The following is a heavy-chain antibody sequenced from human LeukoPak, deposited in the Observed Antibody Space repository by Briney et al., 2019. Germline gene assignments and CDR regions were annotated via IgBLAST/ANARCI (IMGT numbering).Heavy chain of an antibody. CDR3: ARDLSSYYFDY. CDR1: GYSIRSGYY. J-gene: IGHJ4*02. Sequence: PSETLSLTCTVSGYSIRSGYYWGWIRQPPGKGPEWIGSIFQSGTTYYNPSLKSRVTISGDTSKNQFSLKLTSVTAADTAVYFCARDLSSYYFDYWGQGTLVTVSS. CDR2: IFQSGTT. V-gene: IGHV4-38-2*02. D-gene: IGHD6-13*01.